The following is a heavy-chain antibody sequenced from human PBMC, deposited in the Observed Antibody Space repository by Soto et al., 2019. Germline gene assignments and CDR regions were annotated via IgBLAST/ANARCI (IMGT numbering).Heavy chain of an antibody. CDR3: ASMSPYDYIWGSYRYTAXDI. J-gene: IGHJ3*02. V-gene: IGHV4-31*03. D-gene: IGHD3-16*02. CDR2: IYYSGST. Sequence: PSETLSLTCTVSGCSISSGGYYWSWIRQHPGKGLEWIGYIYYSGSTYYNPSLKSRVTISVDTSKNQFSLKLSSVTAADTAVYYCASMSPYDYIWGSYRYTAXDIWGQGTMVTVSS. CDR1: GCSISSGGYY.